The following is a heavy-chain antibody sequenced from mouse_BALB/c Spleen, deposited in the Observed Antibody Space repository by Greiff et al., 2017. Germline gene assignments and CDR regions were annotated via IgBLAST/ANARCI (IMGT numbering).Heavy chain of an antibody. CDR1: GYTFTDYW. V-gene: IGHV1S127*01. D-gene: IGHD2-4*01. Sequence: QVQLQQPGAELVMPGASVKMSCKASGYTFTDYWMHWVKQRPGQGLEWIGAIDTSDSYTSYNQKFKGKATLTVDTSSSTAYMQLSSLTSEDSAVYYCTRMITTWFAYWGQGTLVTVSA. J-gene: IGHJ3*01. CDR2: IDTSDSYT. CDR3: TRMITTWFAY.